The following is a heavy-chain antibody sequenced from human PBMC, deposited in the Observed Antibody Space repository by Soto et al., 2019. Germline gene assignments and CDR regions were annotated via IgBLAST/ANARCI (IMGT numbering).Heavy chain of an antibody. V-gene: IGHV3-23*01. D-gene: IGHD3-10*01. CDR2: ISGSGGST. J-gene: IGHJ4*02. Sequence: GGSLRLSCAASGFTFSSYAMSWVRQAPGKGLEWVSAISGSGGSTYYADSVKGRFTISRDNSKNTLYLQMNSLRAEDTAVYYWAKDLTMVRGVITGGGYYFDYGGQGTLVTVSS. CDR1: GFTFSSYA. CDR3: AKDLTMVRGVITGGGYYFDY.